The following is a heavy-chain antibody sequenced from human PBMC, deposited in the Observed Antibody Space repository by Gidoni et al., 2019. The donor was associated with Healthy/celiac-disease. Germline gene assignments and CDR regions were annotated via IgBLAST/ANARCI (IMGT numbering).Heavy chain of an antibody. CDR3: ARDPAWFGELSDYYYYGMDV. D-gene: IGHD3-10*01. Sequence: EVQLVESGGGLVQPGGSLRLSCAASGFTFSSYSMNWVRQAPGKGLEWVSYISSSSSTIYYADSVKGRFTISRDNAKNSLYLQMNSLRAEDTAVYYCARDPAWFGELSDYYYYGMDVWGQGTTVTVSS. CDR2: ISSSSSTI. V-gene: IGHV3-48*01. J-gene: IGHJ6*02. CDR1: GFTFSSYS.